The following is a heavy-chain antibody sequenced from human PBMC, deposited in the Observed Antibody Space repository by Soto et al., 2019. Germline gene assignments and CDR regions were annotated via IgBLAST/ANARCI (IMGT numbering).Heavy chain of an antibody. CDR2: IYHSGST. V-gene: IGHV4-30-2*01. J-gene: IGHJ6*02. Sequence: SSETLSLTCAFSGGSIISGGYSWTWIRQPPGKGLEWIGYIYHSGSTYYNPSLKSRVTTSVDRSKNQFSLKLNSVTAADTAVYYCARVPDVWGQGTTVTVSS. CDR1: GGSIISGGYS. CDR3: ARVPDV.